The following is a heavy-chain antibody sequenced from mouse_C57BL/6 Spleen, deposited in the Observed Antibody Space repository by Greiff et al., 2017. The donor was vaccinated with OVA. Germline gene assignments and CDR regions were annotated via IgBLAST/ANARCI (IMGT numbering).Heavy chain of an antibody. V-gene: IGHV1-54*01. CDR3: ARPVVATGDFDD. CDR1: GYAFTNYL. CDR2: INPGSGGT. Sequence: QVHVKQSGAELVRPGTSVKVSCKASGYAFTNYLIEWVKQRPGQGLEWIGVINPGSGGTNYNEKFKGKATLTADKTSSTAYMQRSSLTSEDSAVYFCARPVVATGDFDDWGQGTTLTGSS. D-gene: IGHD1-1*01. J-gene: IGHJ2*01.